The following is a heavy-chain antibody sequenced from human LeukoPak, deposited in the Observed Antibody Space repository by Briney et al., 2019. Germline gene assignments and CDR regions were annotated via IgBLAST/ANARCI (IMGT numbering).Heavy chain of an antibody. J-gene: IGHJ4*02. CDR1: GFTFRSYW. CDR2: IKQDGSEI. Sequence: GGSLRLSCAASGFTFRSYWMSWVRQAPGKGLEWVANIKQDGSEIYYVDSVKGRFTISRDNAKNSLYLQMNSLRAEDTAVYYCARGDSSGWYPGDYWGQGTLVTVSS. CDR3: ARGDSSGWYPGDY. V-gene: IGHV3-7*03. D-gene: IGHD6-19*01.